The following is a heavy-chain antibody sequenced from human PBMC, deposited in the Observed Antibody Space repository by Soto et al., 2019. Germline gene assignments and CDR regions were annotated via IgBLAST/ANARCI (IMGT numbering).Heavy chain of an antibody. D-gene: IGHD4-4*01. CDR2: ISYDGSNK. J-gene: IGHJ6*01. Sequence: QVQLVESGGGVVQPGRSLRLSCAASGFTFSSYGMHWVRQAPGKGLEWVAVISYDGSNKYYADSVKGRFTISRDNSKNTLYLQMNSLRAEDTAVYYCAKVNTVTTYYYYGMDVW. V-gene: IGHV3-30*18. CDR3: AKVNTVTTYYYYGMDV. CDR1: GFTFSSYG.